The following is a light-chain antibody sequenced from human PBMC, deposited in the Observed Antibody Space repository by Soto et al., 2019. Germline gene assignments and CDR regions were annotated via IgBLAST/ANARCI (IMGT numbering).Light chain of an antibody. J-gene: IGKJ4*01. V-gene: IGKV3-15*01. CDR1: QGISST. CDR3: QRYNTCTVT. CDR2: DTS. Sequence: EIILTRSPATLSASPGEGPPLSCRDSQGISSTLAWYQHKPGKTPRLLIYDTSTRETGVQARFSGNRSGTEFTLTINSLQPEDVAAYYCQRYNTCTVTFGAGTKVDIK.